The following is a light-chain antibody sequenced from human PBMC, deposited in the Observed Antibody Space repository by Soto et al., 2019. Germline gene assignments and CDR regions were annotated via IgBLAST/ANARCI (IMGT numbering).Light chain of an antibody. CDR2: AAS. V-gene: IGKV1-39*01. CDR3: QQSYSLPPT. Sequence: DIQMTQSPTSLSASVGDRVTISCRASQSISSYLNWCQQKPGKAPKYLIYAASSLQSGVPSRFSGSGSGTDFTLTISSLQPEDFATYYCQQSYSLPPTFGQGTKVDIK. J-gene: IGKJ1*01. CDR1: QSISSY.